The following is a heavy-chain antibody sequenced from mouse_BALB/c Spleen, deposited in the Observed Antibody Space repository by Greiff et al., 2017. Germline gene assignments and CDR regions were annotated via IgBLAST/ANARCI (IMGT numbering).Heavy chain of an antibody. CDR2: INPSNGRT. Sequence: VQLQQPGAELVKPGASVKLSCKASGYTFTSYWMHWVKQRPGQGLEWIGEINPSNGRTNYNEKFKSKATLTVDKSSSTAYMQLSSLTSEDSAVYYCARNSVFDYWGQGTTLTVSS. CDR1: GYTFTSYW. CDR3: ARNSVFDY. V-gene: IGHV1S81*02. J-gene: IGHJ2*01.